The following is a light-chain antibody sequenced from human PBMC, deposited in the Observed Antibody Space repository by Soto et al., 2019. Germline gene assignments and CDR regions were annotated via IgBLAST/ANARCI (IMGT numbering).Light chain of an antibody. V-gene: IGLV2-14*01. Sequence: QSALTQPASVSGSPGQSITISCTGTSSDVGGYNYVSWYQQHPGKAPKLMIYEVSNRPSGVSNRFSGSKSGNTASLTISGLQAEDEVDYYCSSYTSSSPNWVFGGGTKLTVL. J-gene: IGLJ3*02. CDR2: EVS. CDR1: SSDVGGYNY. CDR3: SSYTSSSPNWV.